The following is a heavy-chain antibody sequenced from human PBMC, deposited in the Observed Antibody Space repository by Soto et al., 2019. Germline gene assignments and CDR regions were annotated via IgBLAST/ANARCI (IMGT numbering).Heavy chain of an antibody. V-gene: IGHV3-7*01. CDR1: GFTFSSFW. CDR2: INPDGSEK. D-gene: IGHD1-1*01. Sequence: PGGSLRLSCAASGFTFSSFWMDWVRQAPGKGLEWLANINPDGSEKHYVDSVKGRFTISRDNAKNSLYLQMSSLTAEDSALYYSSRSLDSGGQGTRVIV. J-gene: IGHJ4*02. CDR3: SRSLDS.